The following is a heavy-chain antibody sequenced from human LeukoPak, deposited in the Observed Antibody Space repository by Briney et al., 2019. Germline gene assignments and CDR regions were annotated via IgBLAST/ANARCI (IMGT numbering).Heavy chain of an antibody. J-gene: IGHJ3*02. D-gene: IGHD1-26*01. CDR3: ARTRIVGATEAFDI. V-gene: IGHV4-4*07. CDR2: IYTSGGT. Sequence: SETLSLTCTVSGGSISSYYWSWIRQPAGKGLEWIGRIYTSGGTNYNPSLKSRVTMSVDTSKNQFSLKLSSVTAADTAVYYCARTRIVGATEAFDIWGQGTMVTVSS. CDR1: GGSISSYY.